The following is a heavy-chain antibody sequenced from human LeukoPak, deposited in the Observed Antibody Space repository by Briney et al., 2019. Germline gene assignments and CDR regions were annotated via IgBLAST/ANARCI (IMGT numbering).Heavy chain of an antibody. J-gene: IGHJ4*02. V-gene: IGHV3-9*01. CDR2: INWNSDNI. D-gene: IGHD1-26*01. CDR3: AKSALSGSSKGGFDY. Sequence: GGSLRLSCAASGFTFDNYAMHWVRQAPGKGLEWVSGINWNSDNIDYADSVKGRFTISRDNAKNSLYLQMNSLRAKDTALYYCAKSALSGSSKGGFDYWGQGTLVTVSS. CDR1: GFTFDNYA.